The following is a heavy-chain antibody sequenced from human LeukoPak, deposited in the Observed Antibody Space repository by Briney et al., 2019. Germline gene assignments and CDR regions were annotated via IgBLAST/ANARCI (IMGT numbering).Heavy chain of an antibody. V-gene: IGHV1-69*04. CDR3: ARGVVCSSTSCYRLDY. Sequence: SVNVSCKASGGTFSSYAISWVRQAPGQGLEWMGRIIPILGIANYAQKFQGRVTITADKSTSTAYMELSSLRSEDTAVYYCARGVVCSSTSCYRLDYWGQGTLVTVSS. D-gene: IGHD2-2*01. CDR2: IIPILGIA. CDR1: GGTFSSYA. J-gene: IGHJ4*02.